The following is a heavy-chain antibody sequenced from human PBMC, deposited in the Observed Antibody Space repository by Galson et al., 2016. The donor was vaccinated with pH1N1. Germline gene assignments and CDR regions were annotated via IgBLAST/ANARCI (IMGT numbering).Heavy chain of an antibody. D-gene: IGHD6-19*01. CDR2: MSVRGGHT. V-gene: IGHV3-23*01. Sequence: SLRLSCAASGFEFNNYAMSWVRQAPGKGLEWVSAMSVRGGHTYYLDVVKGRFTISRDNPQNTLYLQMDSLRVDDTAVYYCVKDQGRYSSGWCFDHSGQGTLVSV. J-gene: IGHJ4*02. CDR1: GFEFNNYA. CDR3: VKDQGRYSSGWCFDH.